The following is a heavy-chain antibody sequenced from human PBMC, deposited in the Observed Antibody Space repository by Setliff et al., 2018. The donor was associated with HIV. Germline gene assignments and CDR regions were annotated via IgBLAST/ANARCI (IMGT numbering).Heavy chain of an antibody. CDR2: IIPVFGTT. CDR1: GGTFSSYA. J-gene: IGHJ5*02. CDR3: ARTASVTMIRGSLRP. Sequence: GASVKVSCKASGGTFSSYAISWVRQAPGQGLDWMGGIIPVFGTTNYAQKFQGRVTITADESTSTAYMELSSLRSDDTAVYYCARTASVTMIRGSLRPWGQGTLVTVSS. V-gene: IGHV1-69*13. D-gene: IGHD3-10*01.